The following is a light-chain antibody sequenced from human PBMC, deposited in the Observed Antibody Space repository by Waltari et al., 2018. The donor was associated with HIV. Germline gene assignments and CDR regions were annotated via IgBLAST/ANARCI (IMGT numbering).Light chain of an antibody. CDR2: DVN. J-gene: IGLJ2*01. CDR3: CSYAGSPTFVI. Sequence: QSALTQPASVSGSLGQSITLPCTGTSSDIGSYNLVPWYQQYPGKAPKVIIYDVNKWPSGVSHRFSGFKAANTASLTISGLQAEDEADYYCCSYAGSPTFVIFGGGTKVTVL. CDR1: SSDIGSYNL. V-gene: IGLV2-23*02.